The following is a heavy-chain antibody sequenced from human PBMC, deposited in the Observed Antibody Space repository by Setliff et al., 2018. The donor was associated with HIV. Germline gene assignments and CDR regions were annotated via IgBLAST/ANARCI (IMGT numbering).Heavy chain of an antibody. CDR3: ARGGVQLWLPLFDY. CDR2: IYYSGST. D-gene: IGHD5-18*01. J-gene: IGHJ4*02. CDR1: GGSISSHY. Sequence: TLSLTCTVSGGSISSHYWSWIRQPPGKGLEWIGYIYYSGSTNYNPSLKSRVTISVDTSKNQFSLKLNSVTAADTAVYFCARGGVQLWLPLFDYWGQGTLVTVSS. V-gene: IGHV4-59*11.